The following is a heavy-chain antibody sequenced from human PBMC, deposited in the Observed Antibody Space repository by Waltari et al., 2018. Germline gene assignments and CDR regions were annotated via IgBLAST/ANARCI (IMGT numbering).Heavy chain of an antibody. V-gene: IGHV4-4*02. CDR2: IHRSGRT. J-gene: IGHJ4*02. CDR3: ARDRGRGLYFDS. D-gene: IGHD2-15*01. Sequence: QLHLQQSGPRLVKPSESLSLTCGVSGASISETYWLSWVRQSPETGLEWSGQIHRSGRTYYNPSLESRVSVSMDTSNNKFFLKLSSAIAADTAVYYCARDRGRGLYFDSWGQGTLVTVSP. CDR1: GASISETYW.